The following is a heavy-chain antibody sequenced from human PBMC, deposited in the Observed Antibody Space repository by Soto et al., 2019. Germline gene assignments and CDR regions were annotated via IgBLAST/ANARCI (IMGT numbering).Heavy chain of an antibody. D-gene: IGHD3-10*01. J-gene: IGHJ6*02. CDR2: ISAYNGNT. CDR1: GYTFTSYG. Sequence: ASVKVSCKASGYTFTSYGTSWVRQAPGQGLEWMGWISAYNGNTNYAQKLQGRVTMTTDTSTSTAYMELRSLRSDDTAVYYCARTCYGSGSFPSFYGMDVWGQGTTVTVSS. CDR3: ARTCYGSGSFPSFYGMDV. V-gene: IGHV1-18*01.